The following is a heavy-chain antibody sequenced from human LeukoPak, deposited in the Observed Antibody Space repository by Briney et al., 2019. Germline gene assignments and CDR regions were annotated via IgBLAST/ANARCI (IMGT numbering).Heavy chain of an antibody. V-gene: IGHV1-8*03. J-gene: IGHJ6*03. CDR3: ARGRPVPPRITIFGVVIMKHYYYYLDV. Sequence: GASVKVSCKASGYTFTSYDINWVRQATGQGLEWMGWMNPNSGNTGYAQKFQGRVTITRNTSISTAYMELSSLRSEDTAVYYCARGRPVPPRITIFGVVIMKHYYYYLDVWGKGTTVTISS. CDR1: GYTFTSYD. CDR2: MNPNSGNT. D-gene: IGHD3-3*01.